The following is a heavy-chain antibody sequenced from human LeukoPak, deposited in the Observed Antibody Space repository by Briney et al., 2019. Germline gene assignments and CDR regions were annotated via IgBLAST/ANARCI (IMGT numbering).Heavy chain of an antibody. V-gene: IGHV3-48*01. CDR3: ARLGYSYGHTYFDY. Sequence: GGPLTLSCAASGFSLSSYSMNWVRQAPGEGLEWGSYISSSSNTIYYVDSVKGPFTISRDNAKNSLYLQMNSLRAEDTAVYYCARLGYSYGHTYFDYWGQGTLVTVSS. D-gene: IGHD5-18*01. CDR2: ISSSSNTI. J-gene: IGHJ4*02. CDR1: GFSLSSYS.